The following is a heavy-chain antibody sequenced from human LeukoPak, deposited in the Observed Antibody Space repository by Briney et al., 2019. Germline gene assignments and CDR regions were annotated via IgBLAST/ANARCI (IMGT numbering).Heavy chain of an antibody. J-gene: IGHJ4*02. D-gene: IGHD2-15*01. CDR1: GYTFTSYD. V-gene: IGHV1-8*01. Sequence: ASVKVSCKASGYTFTSYDINWVRQATGQGLEWMGWMNPNSGNTGYAQKFQGRVTMTRNTSISTAYMELSSLRSEDTAVYYCARVLRSSGGSYPSRYWGREPWSPSPQ. CDR3: ARVLRSSGGSYPSRY. CDR2: MNPNSGNT.